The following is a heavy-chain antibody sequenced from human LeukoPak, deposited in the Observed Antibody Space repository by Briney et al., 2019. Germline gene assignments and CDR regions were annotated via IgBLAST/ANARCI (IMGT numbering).Heavy chain of an antibody. CDR3: ARDPRGEYCTNGVCSKTTPQIFQH. V-gene: IGHV3-48*01. D-gene: IGHD2-8*01. CDR1: GFTFSSYS. Sequence: GGSLRLSRAASGFTFSSYSMNWVRQAPGKGLEWVSYISSSSSTIYYADSVKGRFTISRDNAKNSLYLQMNSLRAEDTAVYYCARDPRGEYCTNGVCSKTTPQIFQHWGQGTLVTVSS. CDR2: ISSSSSTI. J-gene: IGHJ1*01.